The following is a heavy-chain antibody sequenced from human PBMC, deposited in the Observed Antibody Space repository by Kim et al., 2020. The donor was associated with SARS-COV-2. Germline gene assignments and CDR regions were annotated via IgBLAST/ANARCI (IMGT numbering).Heavy chain of an antibody. D-gene: IGHD5-12*01. V-gene: IGHV1-69*04. J-gene: IGHJ6*02. Sequence: SVKVSCKASGGTFSSYAISWVRQAPGQGLEWMGRIIPILGIANYAQKFQGRVTITADKSTSTAYMELSSLRSEDTAVYYCATLSGYDYYYYGMDVWGQGTTVTVSS. CDR2: IIPILGIA. CDR3: ATLSGYDYYYYGMDV. CDR1: GGTFSSYA.